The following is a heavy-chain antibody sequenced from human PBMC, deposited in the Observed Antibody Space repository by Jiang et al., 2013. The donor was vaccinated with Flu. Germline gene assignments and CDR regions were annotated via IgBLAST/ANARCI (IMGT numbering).Heavy chain of an antibody. D-gene: IGHD6-13*01. CDR2: VHSSGST. J-gene: IGHJ6*02. Sequence: GLVKPSQTLSLTCTVSGGSIRSGNDYNYYWSWIRQPAGKGLEWIGRVHSSGSTHYNPSLKSRVTISVDTSKNQFSLKLSSVTAADTAVYYCARGQQLVKSGVGMDVWGQGTTVTVSS. V-gene: IGHV4-61*02. CDR1: GGSIRSGNDYNYY. CDR3: ARGQQLVKSGVGMDV.